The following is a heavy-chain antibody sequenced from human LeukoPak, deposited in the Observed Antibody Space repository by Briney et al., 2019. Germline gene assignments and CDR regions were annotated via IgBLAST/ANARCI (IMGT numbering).Heavy chain of an antibody. CDR1: GFTFSSYS. J-gene: IGHJ5*02. Sequence: PGGSLRLSCAASGFTFSSYSMNWVRQAPGKGLEWVSSISSSSSYIYYADSVKGRFTISRDSAKNSLYLQMNSLRAEDTAVYYCARVWFGELSHWFDPWGQGTLVTVSS. D-gene: IGHD3-10*01. V-gene: IGHV3-21*01. CDR3: ARVWFGELSHWFDP. CDR2: ISSSSSYI.